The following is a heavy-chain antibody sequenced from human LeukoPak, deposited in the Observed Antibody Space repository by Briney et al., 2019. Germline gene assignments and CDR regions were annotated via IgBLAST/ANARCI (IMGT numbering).Heavy chain of an antibody. D-gene: IGHD2-2*01. V-gene: IGHV3-20*04. Sequence: GGSLRLSCAASGFTFDDYGMSWVRQAPGKGLEWVSGINWNGGSIGYADSVKGRFTISRDNAKNSLYLQMNSLRAEDTAVYYCARGGGVVVPAAIMMYFDYWGQGTLVTVSS. CDR2: INWNGGSI. CDR1: GFTFDDYG. CDR3: ARGGGVVVPAAIMMYFDY. J-gene: IGHJ4*02.